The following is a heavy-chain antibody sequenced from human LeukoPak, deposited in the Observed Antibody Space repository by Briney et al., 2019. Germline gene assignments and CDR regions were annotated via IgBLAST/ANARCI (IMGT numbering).Heavy chain of an antibody. CDR1: GFTFNSYN. Sequence: GGSLGLSCGASGFTFNSYNLNWVPHAPRKGLEWVSYISSSSSTIYYADSVKGRFTISRDNAKNSLYLQMNSLRAEDTAVYYCARGRAAAGAGYWGQGTLVTVSS. CDR3: ARGRAAAGAGY. CDR2: ISSSSSTI. J-gene: IGHJ4*02. D-gene: IGHD6-13*01. V-gene: IGHV3-48*01.